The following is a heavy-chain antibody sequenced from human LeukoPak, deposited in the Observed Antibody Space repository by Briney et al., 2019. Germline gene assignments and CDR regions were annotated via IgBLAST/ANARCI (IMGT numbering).Heavy chain of an antibody. CDR3: AREPSPRSVSSGWFPGENMDV. Sequence: ASVKVSCKASGYTFTSYAMHWVRQAPGQRLEWMGWINAGNGNTKYSQKFQGRVTITRDTSASTAYMELSSLRSEDTAVYYCAREPSPRSVSSGWFPGENMDVWGEGTTVTVPS. V-gene: IGHV1-3*01. CDR1: GYTFTSYA. CDR2: INAGNGNT. J-gene: IGHJ6*03. D-gene: IGHD6-19*01.